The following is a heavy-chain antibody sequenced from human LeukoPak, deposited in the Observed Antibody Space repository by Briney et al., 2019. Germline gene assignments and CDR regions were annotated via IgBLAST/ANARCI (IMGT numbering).Heavy chain of an antibody. J-gene: IGHJ4*02. CDR1: GDSISSSY. CDR3: ARDLAKGFDY. Sequence: PSETLSLTCTVSGDSISSSYRSWIRQPPGKGLEWIGYTYYSGSTNSNPSLKSRVTISVDTSKSQFSLKLTSVTAADTAVYYCARDLAKGFDYWGQGTLVTVSS. CDR2: TYYSGST. V-gene: IGHV4-59*01.